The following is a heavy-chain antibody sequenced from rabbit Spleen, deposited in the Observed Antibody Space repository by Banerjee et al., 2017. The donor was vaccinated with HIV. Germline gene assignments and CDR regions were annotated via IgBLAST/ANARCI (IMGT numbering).Heavy chain of an antibody. CDR3: ARDTGSSFSSYGMDL. J-gene: IGHJ6*01. CDR2: IAVGSSGTT. D-gene: IGHD8-1*01. Sequence: QSLEESGGDLVKPGASLTLTCTASGFSFSSSYYMCWVRQPPGKGLEWIACIAVGSSGTTYYANWAKGRFTISKTSSTTVTLQMTSLTAADTATYFCARDTGSSFSSYGMDLWGPGTPGHRL. V-gene: IGHV1S40*01. CDR1: GFSFSSSYY.